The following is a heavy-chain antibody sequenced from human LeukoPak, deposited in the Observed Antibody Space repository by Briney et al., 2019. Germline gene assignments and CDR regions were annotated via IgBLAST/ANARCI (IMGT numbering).Heavy chain of an antibody. V-gene: IGHV4-34*01. CDR1: GGSFSGNY. CDR2: INHSGST. Sequence: SETLSLTCAVYGGSFSGNYWSWIRQPPGKGLEWIGEINHSGSTNYNPSLKSRVTISVDTSKNQCSLKLSSMTAADTAVYYCARGTGSGSYYNVLYYYYYYMDVWGKGTTVTVSS. CDR3: ARGTGSGSYYNVLYYYYYYMDV. J-gene: IGHJ6*03. D-gene: IGHD3-10*01.